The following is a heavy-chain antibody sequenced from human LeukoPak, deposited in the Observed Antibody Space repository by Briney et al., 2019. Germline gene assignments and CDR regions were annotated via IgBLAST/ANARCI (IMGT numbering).Heavy chain of an antibody. CDR3: ASQAAAAPLGV. V-gene: IGHV1-18*04. Sequence: GASVKVSCKASGYTFTGYYMHWVRQAPGQGLEWMGWISAYNGNTNYAQKLQGRVTMTTDTSTSTAYMELRSLRSDDTAVYYCASQAAAAPLGVWGQGTLVTVSS. CDR2: ISAYNGNT. CDR1: GYTFTGYY. D-gene: IGHD6-13*01. J-gene: IGHJ4*02.